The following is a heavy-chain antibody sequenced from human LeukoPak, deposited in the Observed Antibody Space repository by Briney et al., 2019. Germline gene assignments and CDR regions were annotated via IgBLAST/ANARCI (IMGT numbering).Heavy chain of an antibody. CDR2: INHSGST. J-gene: IGHJ4*02. CDR3: ARRGRWLQQDFEY. V-gene: IGHV4-34*01. Sequence: SETLSLTCAVYGGSFSGYYWSWIRQPPGKGLEWIGEINHSGSTNYNPSLKSRVTISVDTSKNQFSLKLSSVTAADTAVYYCARRGRWLQQDFEYWGQGTLVTVSS. D-gene: IGHD5-24*01. CDR1: GGSFSGYY.